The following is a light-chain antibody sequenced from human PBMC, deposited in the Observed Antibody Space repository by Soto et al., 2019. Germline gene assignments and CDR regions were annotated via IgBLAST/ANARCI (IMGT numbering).Light chain of an antibody. V-gene: IGKV3-20*01. Sequence: EIVLTQSPGTLALSPGEGATLSRRASQSVSKYLAWYQQKPGQAPRLLIYGASSRATGIPDSFSGSGSGTDFTLTINRLEPEDFAVYYCQQYGGSPQTFGQGTKVEIK. CDR3: QQYGGSPQT. J-gene: IGKJ1*01. CDR2: GAS. CDR1: QSVSKY.